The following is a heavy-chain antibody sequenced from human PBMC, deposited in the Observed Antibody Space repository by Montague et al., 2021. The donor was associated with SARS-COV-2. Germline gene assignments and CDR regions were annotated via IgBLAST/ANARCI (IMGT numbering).Heavy chain of an antibody. Sequence: SETLSLTCTVSGGSISSYYWSWIRQPPGKGLEWIGYIFYSGNTNYNPSLKSRVTTSIDTSKNQFSLKLRSVTAADTAVYYCARHPSYSSGWYDWFDPWGQGTLVTVSS. CDR1: GGSISSYY. J-gene: IGHJ5*02. CDR3: ARHPSYSSGWYDWFDP. CDR2: IFYSGNT. D-gene: IGHD6-19*01. V-gene: IGHV4-59*08.